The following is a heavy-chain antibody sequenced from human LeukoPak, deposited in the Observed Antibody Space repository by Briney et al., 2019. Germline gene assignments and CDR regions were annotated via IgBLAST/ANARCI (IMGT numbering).Heavy chain of an antibody. D-gene: IGHD2-15*01. Sequence: SETLSLTCAVYGGSFSGYYWSWIRQPPGKGLERIGEINHSGSTNYNPSLKSRVTISVDTSKNQFSLKLSSVTAADTAVYYCARGGGGYPELFDYWGQGTLVTVSS. CDR3: ARGGGGYPELFDY. J-gene: IGHJ4*02. CDR2: INHSGST. CDR1: GGSFSGYY. V-gene: IGHV4-34*01.